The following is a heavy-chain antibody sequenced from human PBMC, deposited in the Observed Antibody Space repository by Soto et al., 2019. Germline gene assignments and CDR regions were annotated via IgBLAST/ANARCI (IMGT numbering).Heavy chain of an antibody. CDR1: GGSFSGYY. J-gene: IGHJ6*02. D-gene: IGHD6-19*01. CDR2: INHSGST. Sequence: KASETLSLTCAVYGGSFSGYYWSWIRQPPGKGLEWIGEINHSGSTNYNPSLKSRVTISVDTSKNQFSLKLSSVTAADTAVYYCATRRYSSGWLFRDQTRMDVWGQGTTVTVSS. V-gene: IGHV4-34*01. CDR3: ATRRYSSGWLFRDQTRMDV.